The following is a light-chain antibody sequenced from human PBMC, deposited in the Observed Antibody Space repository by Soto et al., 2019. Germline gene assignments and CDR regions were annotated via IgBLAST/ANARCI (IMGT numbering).Light chain of an antibody. CDR1: QSVSSY. Sequence: DIVLTQSPATLSLSPGERATLSCRASQSVSSYLAWYHQKPGQAPRLLIYDASNRATGIPARFSGSGSGTDFTLTISSLGPEDYAVYYCHQRINWPRTFGQGTKLEIK. CDR2: DAS. J-gene: IGKJ2*01. V-gene: IGKV3-11*01. CDR3: HQRINWPRT.